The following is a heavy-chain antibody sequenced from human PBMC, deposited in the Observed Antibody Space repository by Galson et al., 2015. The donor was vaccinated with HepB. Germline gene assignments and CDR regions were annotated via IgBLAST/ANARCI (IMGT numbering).Heavy chain of an antibody. CDR3: ARGAYYYDSSGYPD. J-gene: IGHJ4*02. CDR1: SYY. Sequence: SYYWSWIRQPAGKGLEWIGRIYTSGSTNYNPSLKSRVTISVDTSKNQFSLKLSSVTAADTAVYYCARGAYYYDSSGYPDWGQGTLVTVSS. CDR2: IYTSGST. V-gene: IGHV4-61*02. D-gene: IGHD3-22*01.